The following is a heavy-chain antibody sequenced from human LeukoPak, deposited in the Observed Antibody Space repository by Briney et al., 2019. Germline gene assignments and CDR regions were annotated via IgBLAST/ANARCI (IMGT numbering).Heavy chain of an antibody. Sequence: RGESLKISCKGSGYSFTSYWIGWVRQMPGKGLGWMGIIYPGDSDTRYSPSFQGQVTISADKSISTAYLQWSSLKASDTAMYYCAKSGYSYGYGRYYFDYWGQGTLVTVSS. D-gene: IGHD5-18*01. CDR1: GYSFTSYW. CDR2: IYPGDSDT. CDR3: AKSGYSYGYGRYYFDY. V-gene: IGHV5-51*01. J-gene: IGHJ4*02.